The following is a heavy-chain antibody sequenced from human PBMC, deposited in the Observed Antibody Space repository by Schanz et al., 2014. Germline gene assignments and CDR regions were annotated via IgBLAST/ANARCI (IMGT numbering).Heavy chain of an antibody. CDR1: GFTFSSYG. Sequence: QVQLVESGGGVVQPGRSLRLSCVASGFTFSSYGMHWVRQAPGKGLEWVSGISGSGGSTYYADSVKGRFTVSRDSGQNSLYLQMNSLRAGDTAVYYCARGTDWNLHYWGQGALVTVSS. CDR2: ISGSGGST. D-gene: IGHD1-1*01. V-gene: IGHV3-NL1*01. CDR3: ARGTDWNLHY. J-gene: IGHJ4*02.